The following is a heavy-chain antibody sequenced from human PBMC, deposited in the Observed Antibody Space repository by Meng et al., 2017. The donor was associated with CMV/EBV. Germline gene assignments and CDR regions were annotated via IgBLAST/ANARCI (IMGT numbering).Heavy chain of an antibody. Sequence: GKLQESGPGLVKPSQTLPLPCTVSGGSISSGDYYWSWIRQPPGKGLEWIGYIYYSGSTYYNPSLKSRVTISVDTSKNQFSLKLSSVTAADTAVYYCARVGRTSCYDYWGQGTLVTVSS. J-gene: IGHJ4*02. CDR3: ARVGRTSCYDY. CDR1: GGSISSGDYY. V-gene: IGHV4-30-4*08. D-gene: IGHD2-2*01. CDR2: IYYSGST.